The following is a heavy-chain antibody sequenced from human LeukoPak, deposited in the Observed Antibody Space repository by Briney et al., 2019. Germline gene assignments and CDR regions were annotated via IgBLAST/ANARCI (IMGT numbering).Heavy chain of an antibody. J-gene: IGHJ4*02. V-gene: IGHV1-18*01. D-gene: IGHD4-11*01. Sequence: ASVKVSCMSSAYTFPNYGISWVRQAPGQGLEWMGWISDYNDNTNYAQKLQGRVTMSTDTSTNTGYIELRSLRSDDTAVYYCARVHSDYVFDYWGQGTLVTVSS. CDR2: ISDYNDNT. CDR3: ARVHSDYVFDY. CDR1: AYTFPNYG.